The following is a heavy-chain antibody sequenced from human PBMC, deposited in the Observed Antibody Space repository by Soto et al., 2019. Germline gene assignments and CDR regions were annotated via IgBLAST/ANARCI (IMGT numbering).Heavy chain of an antibody. CDR3: AIGIEYQLLCCAFDI. V-gene: IGHV1-69*02. CDR1: GGTFSSYT. J-gene: IGHJ3*02. D-gene: IGHD2-2*01. CDR2: IIPILGIA. Sequence: QVQLVQSGAEVKKPGSSVKVSCKASGGTFSSYTISWVRQAPGQGLEWMGRIIPILGIANYAQKFQGRVTITADKSTSTAYMELSSLRSEATAVYYCAIGIEYQLLCCAFDIWGQGTMVTVSS.